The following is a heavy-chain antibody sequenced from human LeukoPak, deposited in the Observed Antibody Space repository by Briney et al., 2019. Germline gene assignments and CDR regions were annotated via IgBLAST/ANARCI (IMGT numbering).Heavy chain of an antibody. CDR1: GFTFSSYG. D-gene: IGHD3-16*02. CDR2: ISYDGSNK. CDR3: ARVNDYVWGSYCYCDY. Sequence: PGGSLRLSCAASGFTFSSYGMHWVRQAPGKGLEWVVVISYDGSNKYYADSVKGRFTISRDNAKNSLYLQMNSLRAEDTAVYYCARVNDYVWGSYCYCDYWGQGTLVTVSS. J-gene: IGHJ4*02. V-gene: IGHV3-30*03.